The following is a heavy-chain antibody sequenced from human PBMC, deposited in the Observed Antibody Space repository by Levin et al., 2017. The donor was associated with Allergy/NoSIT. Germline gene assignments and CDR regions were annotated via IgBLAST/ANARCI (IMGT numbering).Heavy chain of an antibody. V-gene: IGHV4-34*01. CDR1: GGSFSGYY. D-gene: IGHD3-10*01. CDR2: INHSGST. J-gene: IGHJ4*02. CDR3: ARGLRYYYGSGTYFDY. Sequence: GSLRLSCAVYGGSFSGYYWSWIRQPPGKGLEWIGEINHSGSTNYNPSLKSRVTISVDTSKNQFSLKLSSVTAADTAVYYCARGLRYYYGSGTYFDYWGQGTLVTVSS.